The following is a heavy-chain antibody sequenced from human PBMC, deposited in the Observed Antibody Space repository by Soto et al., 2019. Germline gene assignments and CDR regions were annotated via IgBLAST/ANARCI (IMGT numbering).Heavy chain of an antibody. V-gene: IGHV3-7*01. D-gene: IGHD7-27*01. J-gene: IGHJ4*02. CDR1: GFTFSSSW. CDR2: INHVGSEI. CDR3: ASDPAWGSLDY. Sequence: EAQLVESGGGLVQPGGSLRLSCAASGFTFSSSWMSWVRQAPGKRLEWVADINHVGSEILYVDSVKGRFTVSRDNTKNSVYLQMNSLRVEDTALYYCASDPAWGSLDYWGLGTLVTVSS.